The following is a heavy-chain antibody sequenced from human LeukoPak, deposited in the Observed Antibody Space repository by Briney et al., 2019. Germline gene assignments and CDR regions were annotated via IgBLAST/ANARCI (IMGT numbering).Heavy chain of an antibody. CDR3: ARDLTERKYYIAY. CDR2: IGYTGTDT. Sequence: GGSLRLSCAASGFTFSSFGMHWVRQAQGEGLEWVAYIGYTGTDTYYADSVKGRFTISRDNSKNTVHLQVNSLRAADTALYSCARDLTERKYYIAYWGQGTLVTVSS. J-gene: IGHJ4*02. V-gene: IGHV3-30*02. D-gene: IGHD2-8*02. CDR1: GFTFSSFG.